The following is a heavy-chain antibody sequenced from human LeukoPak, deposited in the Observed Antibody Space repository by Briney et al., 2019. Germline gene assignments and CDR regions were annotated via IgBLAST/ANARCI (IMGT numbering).Heavy chain of an antibody. J-gene: IGHJ4*02. CDR3: ARVYCGGGSCYLGFDY. V-gene: IGHV3-21*01. CDR2: ISSSSSYI. Sequence: PGGSLRLSCAASGFTFSSYSMNWVRQAPGKGLEWVSSISSSSSYIYYADSVKGRFTVSRDNAKNSLYLQMNSLRAEDTAVYYCARVYCGGGSCYLGFDYWGQGTLVTVSS. CDR1: GFTFSSYS. D-gene: IGHD2-15*01.